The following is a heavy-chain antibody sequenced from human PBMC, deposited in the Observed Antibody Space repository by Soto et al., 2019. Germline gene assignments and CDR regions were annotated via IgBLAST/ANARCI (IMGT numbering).Heavy chain of an antibody. D-gene: IGHD1-1*01. CDR3: ARDRLRYNWNDFPYYYSSMAG. CDR1: GFTFSSYA. V-gene: IGHV3-30-3*01. CDR2: ISYDGSNK. J-gene: IGHJ6*02. Sequence: QVQLVESGGGVVQPGRSLRLSCAASGFTFSSYAMHRVRQAPGKGLAWVAVISYDGSNKYYAESVKGRFTISRDNSKNTLYLQMNSLRAEDTAVYYCARDRLRYNWNDFPYYYSSMAGWAQGTRVTVS.